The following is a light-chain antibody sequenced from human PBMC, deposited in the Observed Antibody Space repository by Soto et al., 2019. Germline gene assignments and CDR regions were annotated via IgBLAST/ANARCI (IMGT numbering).Light chain of an antibody. CDR1: QGISSW. CDR2: AAS. V-gene: IGKV1-12*01. Sequence: DIQMTQSPSSVSASVGDRVTITCRASQGISSWLAWYQQKPGKAPKLLIYAASSLQSGVPSRFSGSGSGIXXXXXXXXLXPEXXXXYYCXQANSFPHTFGQGTKLEIK. J-gene: IGKJ2*01. CDR3: XQANSFPHT.